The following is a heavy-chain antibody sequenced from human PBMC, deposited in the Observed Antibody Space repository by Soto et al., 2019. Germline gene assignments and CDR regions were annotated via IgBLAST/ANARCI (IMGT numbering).Heavy chain of an antibody. Sequence: PGESLKISCKGFGYSFTSYWIGWVRQMPGKGLEWMGIIYPGDSDTRYSPSFQGQVTISADKSISTAYLQWSSLKASDTAMYYCAGVATYSSGYCSGGSCYQNYYYYYGMDVWGQGTTVTVSS. CDR1: GYSFTSYW. J-gene: IGHJ6*02. V-gene: IGHV5-51*01. CDR2: IYPGDSDT. D-gene: IGHD2-15*01. CDR3: AGVATYSSGYCSGGSCYQNYYYYYGMDV.